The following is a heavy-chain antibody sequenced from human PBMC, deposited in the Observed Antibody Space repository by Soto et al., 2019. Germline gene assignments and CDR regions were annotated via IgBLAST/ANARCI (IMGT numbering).Heavy chain of an antibody. CDR2: IYPGDSDT. J-gene: IGHJ6*01. CDR3: ARSSYSSSRYYGMDV. D-gene: IGHD6-6*01. V-gene: IGHV5-51*01. CDR1: GYSFTSYW. Sequence: WQSQKISGKRSGYSFTSYWFALDRQMHGKGLEWMGIIYPGDSDTRYSPSFEGQVTISADKSITTAYLQWSSLKASDTAMYYCARSSYSSSRYYGMDVWGQGTTVPVSS.